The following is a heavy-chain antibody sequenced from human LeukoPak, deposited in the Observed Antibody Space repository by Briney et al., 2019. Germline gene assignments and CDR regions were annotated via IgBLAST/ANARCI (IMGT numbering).Heavy chain of an antibody. J-gene: IGHJ5*02. D-gene: IGHD2-15*01. CDR3: AREDRQGNWFDP. CDR2: ISGYNGNT. CDR1: GYTFTGYG. Sequence: ASVKVSCKASGYTFTGYGISWVRQAPGQGLEWMGWISGYNGNTKYEQQFQGRITITTDTSTNTAYMDLRNLRSDDTAVYYCAREDRQGNWFDPWGQGTLVTVSS. V-gene: IGHV1-18*01.